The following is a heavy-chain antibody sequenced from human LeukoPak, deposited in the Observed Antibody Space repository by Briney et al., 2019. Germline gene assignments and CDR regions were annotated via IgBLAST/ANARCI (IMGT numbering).Heavy chain of an antibody. D-gene: IGHD1-7*01. CDR1: GDSISSYY. V-gene: IGHV4-59*01. Sequence: SETLSLTCTVSGDSISSYYGSWLRQPPGKGLEWLGYIYYSGSTNYNPSLKSRVTISVDTSKNQFSLKLSSVTAADTALYYCAREQRYNWNYRAFDIWGQGTMVTVSS. CDR2: IYYSGST. CDR3: AREQRYNWNYRAFDI. J-gene: IGHJ3*02.